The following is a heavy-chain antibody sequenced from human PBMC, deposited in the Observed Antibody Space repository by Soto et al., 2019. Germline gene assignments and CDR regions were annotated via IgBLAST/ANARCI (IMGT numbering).Heavy chain of an antibody. CDR2: IYKSATT. CDR1: GDSISNLDYF. J-gene: IGHJ5*01. V-gene: IGHV4-30-4*01. D-gene: IGHD7-27*01. CDR3: ARGRYCLTGRCFPNWFDS. Sequence: QVQLLESGPGLVKPSQTLSLTCSVSGDSISNLDYFWAWIRQPPGQALEYIGYIYKSATTYYNPSFKSRVAISLDTSKSQFPLNVTSVTAADTAVYFCARGRYCLTGRCFPNWFDSWGQGALVTVSS.